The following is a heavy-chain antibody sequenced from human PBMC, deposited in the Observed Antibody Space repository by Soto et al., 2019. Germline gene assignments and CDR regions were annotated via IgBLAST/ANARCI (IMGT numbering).Heavy chain of an antibody. Sequence: SETLSLTCTVSGGSISSGGFYWSWIRQHPGKGLEWIGYIHYSGSIYYHPSLKSRVTISLDSSRNQFSLNLSSVTAADTAVYYCARVEPGYCSGGSCYYYFDYWGQGTQVTVSS. CDR1: GGSISSGGFY. J-gene: IGHJ4*02. CDR2: IHYSGSI. D-gene: IGHD2-15*01. V-gene: IGHV4-31*03. CDR3: ARVEPGYCSGGSCYYYFDY.